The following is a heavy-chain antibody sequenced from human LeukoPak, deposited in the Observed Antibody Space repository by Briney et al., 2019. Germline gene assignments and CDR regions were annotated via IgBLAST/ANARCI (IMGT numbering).Heavy chain of an antibody. D-gene: IGHD3-22*01. Sequence: PGGSLRLSCAASGFTFSSYWMSWVRQAPGKGLEWVANIKQDGSEKYHVDSVKGRFTISRDNAKNSLYLQMNSLRAEDTAVYYCARVPSSGYYYDSSGYSDYWGQGTLVTVSS. CDR3: ARVPSSGYYYDSSGYSDY. CDR1: GFTFSSYW. CDR2: IKQDGSEK. V-gene: IGHV3-7*01. J-gene: IGHJ4*02.